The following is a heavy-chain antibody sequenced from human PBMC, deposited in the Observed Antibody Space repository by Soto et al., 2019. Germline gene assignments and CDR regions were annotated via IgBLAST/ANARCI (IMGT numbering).Heavy chain of an antibody. D-gene: IGHD3-10*01. Sequence: GGSLRLSCAASGFTFSSYVMHWVRQSPGEGLEWVAVISYDGSNKYYAASEKGRFTISRDNSKNTLYLKMNSLRAEDTAVHYCAKDGGITMVRGVTHYYYGMDVWGQGTTVTVSS. CDR1: GFTFSSYV. J-gene: IGHJ6*02. CDR2: ISYDGSNK. CDR3: AKDGGITMVRGVTHYYYGMDV. V-gene: IGHV3-30*18.